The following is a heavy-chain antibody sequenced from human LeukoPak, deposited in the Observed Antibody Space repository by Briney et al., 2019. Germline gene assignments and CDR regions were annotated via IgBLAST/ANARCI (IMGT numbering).Heavy chain of an antibody. CDR2: INHSGST. J-gene: IGHJ4*02. D-gene: IGHD4-11*01. Sequence: PSGTLSLTCAVTGASISNSNWWTWVRQPPGKGLEWIGEINHSGSTNYNPSLKSRVTISVDTSKNQFSLKLSSVTAADTAVYYCARAGYSNHTRSFDYWGQGTLVTVSS. V-gene: IGHV4-4*02. CDR1: GASISNSNW. CDR3: ARAGYSNHTRSFDY.